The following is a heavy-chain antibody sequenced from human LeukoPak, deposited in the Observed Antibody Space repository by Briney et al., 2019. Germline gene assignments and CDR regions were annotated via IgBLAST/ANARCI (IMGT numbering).Heavy chain of an antibody. Sequence: NPSETLSLTCTVSGGSISSGDYYRSWIRQPPGKGLEWIGYIYYSGSTYYNPSLKSRVTISVDTSKNQFSLKLSSVTAADTAVYYCARVEYSSSSHQRDAFDIWGQGTMVTVSS. D-gene: IGHD6-6*01. J-gene: IGHJ3*02. CDR1: GGSISSGDYY. V-gene: IGHV4-30-4*08. CDR2: IYYSGST. CDR3: ARVEYSSSSHQRDAFDI.